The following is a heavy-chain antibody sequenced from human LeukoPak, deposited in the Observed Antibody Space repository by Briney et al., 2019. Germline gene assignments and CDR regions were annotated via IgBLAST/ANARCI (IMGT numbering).Heavy chain of an antibody. CDR1: GFTFSDYY. J-gene: IGHJ6*03. D-gene: IGHD3-10*01. V-gene: IGHV3-11*01. CDR3: ARVGGSGSAYYYYYYYMDV. Sequence: GGSLRLSCAASGFTFSDYYMSWIRQAPGKGLEWVSYISSSGSTIYYADSVEGRFTISRDNAKNSLYLQMNSLRAEDTAVYYCARVGGSGSAYYYYYYYMDVWGEGTTVTISS. CDR2: ISSSGSTI.